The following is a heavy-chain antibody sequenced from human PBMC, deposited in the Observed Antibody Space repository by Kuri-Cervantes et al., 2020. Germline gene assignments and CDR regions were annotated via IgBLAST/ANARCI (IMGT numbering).Heavy chain of an antibody. V-gene: IGHV4-4*01. D-gene: IGHD1-14*01. CDR2: INHSGST. J-gene: IGHJ4*02. CDR3: ARYRRGEGKGFDY. Sequence: SCAVSGGSISSSNWWSWVRQPPGKGLEWIGEINHSGSTNYNPSLKSRVTISVDTSKSQFSLKLNSVTAADTAVYSCARYRRGEGKGFDYWGQGTLVTVSS. CDR1: GGSISSSNW.